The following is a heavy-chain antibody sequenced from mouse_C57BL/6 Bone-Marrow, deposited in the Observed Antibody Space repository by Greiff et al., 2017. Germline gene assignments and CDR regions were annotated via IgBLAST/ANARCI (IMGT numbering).Heavy chain of an antibody. J-gene: IGHJ1*03. Sequence: EVQLQQSGPELVKPGASVKMSCKASGYTFTDYNMHWVKQSHGKSLEWIGYINPNNGGTSYNQKFKGKATLTVNKSSSTAYMELRSLTSEDSAVYYCARERNYYGSFYWYFDVWGTGTTVTVSS. V-gene: IGHV1-22*01. CDR1: GYTFTDYN. CDR2: INPNNGGT. CDR3: ARERNYYGSFYWYFDV. D-gene: IGHD1-1*01.